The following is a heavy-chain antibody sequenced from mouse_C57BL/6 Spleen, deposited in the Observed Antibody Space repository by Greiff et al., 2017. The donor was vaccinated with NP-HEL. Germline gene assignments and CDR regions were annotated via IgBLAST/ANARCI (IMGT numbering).Heavy chain of an antibody. Sequence: VQLKESGPGLVKPSQSLSLTCSVTGYSITSGYYWNWIRQFPGNKLEWMGYISYDGSNNYNPSLKNRISITRDTSKNQFFLKLNSVTTEDTATYYCARVDGNYWYFDVWGTGTTVTVSS. CDR1: GYSITSGYY. CDR2: ISYDGSN. CDR3: ARVDGNYWYFDV. V-gene: IGHV3-6*01. J-gene: IGHJ1*03. D-gene: IGHD2-1*01.